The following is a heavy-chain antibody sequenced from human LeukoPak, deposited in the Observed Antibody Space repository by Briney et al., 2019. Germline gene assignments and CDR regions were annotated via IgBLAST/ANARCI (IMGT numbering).Heavy chain of an antibody. Sequence: SETLSLTCTVSGGSISYYYWSWIRQHPGKGLEWIGYIYYSGSTYYNPSLKSRITLSVDTSKNQFSLKLSSVTAADTAVYYCARVPCSGGSCYSYAIWFDPWGQGTLVTVSS. D-gene: IGHD2-15*01. CDR1: GGSISYYY. CDR3: ARVPCSGGSCYSYAIWFDP. CDR2: IYYSGST. J-gene: IGHJ5*02. V-gene: IGHV4-31*03.